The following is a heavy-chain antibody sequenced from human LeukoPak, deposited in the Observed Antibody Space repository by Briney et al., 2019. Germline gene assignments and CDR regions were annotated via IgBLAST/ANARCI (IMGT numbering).Heavy chain of an antibody. CDR3: ARCGGGGPTGDYYYMDV. D-gene: IGHD1-1*01. V-gene: IGHV3-66*01. CDR2: IYSGGST. CDR1: GFTVSSNY. J-gene: IGHJ6*03. Sequence: GGSLRLSCAASGFTVSSNYMSWVRQAPGKGLEWVSVIYSGGSTYYADSVKGRFTISRDNSKNTLYLQMNSLRAEDTAVYYCARCGGGGPTGDYYYMDVWGKGTTVTISS.